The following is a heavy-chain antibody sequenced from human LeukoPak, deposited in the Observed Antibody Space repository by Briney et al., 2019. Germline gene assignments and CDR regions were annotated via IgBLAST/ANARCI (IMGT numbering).Heavy chain of an antibody. CDR3: AAGYTSGWPDY. V-gene: IGHV4-4*07. D-gene: IGHD6-19*01. CDR2: VYTSGST. J-gene: IGHJ4*02. Sequence: KPSETLSLTCTVSGGSISSYYWSCIRQPAGKGLEWIGRVYTSGSTNYNPSLKSRVTMSAATSKNQFSLKLSSVTAADTAVYYCAAGYTSGWPDYWGQGTLVTVSS. CDR1: GGSISSYY.